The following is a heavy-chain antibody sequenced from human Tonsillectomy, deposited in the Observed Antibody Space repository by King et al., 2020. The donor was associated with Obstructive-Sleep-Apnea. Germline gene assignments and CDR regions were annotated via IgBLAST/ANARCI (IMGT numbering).Heavy chain of an antibody. Sequence: VQLQESGPGLVKPSETLSLTCTVSGGSISSYYWSWIRQPPGKGLEWIGYIYYSGSTNYNPSLKSRVTISVATSKNQFSLKPSSVTAADTAVYYCARGSQRWLQPSHSFDYWGQGTLVTVSS. J-gene: IGHJ4*02. CDR2: IYYSGST. CDR3: ARGSQRWLQPSHSFDY. CDR1: GGSISSYY. V-gene: IGHV4-59*01. D-gene: IGHD5-24*01.